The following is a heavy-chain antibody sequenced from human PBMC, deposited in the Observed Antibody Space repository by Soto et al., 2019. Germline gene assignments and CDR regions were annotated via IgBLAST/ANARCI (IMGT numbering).Heavy chain of an antibody. D-gene: IGHD2-21*02. V-gene: IGHV1-18*01. Sequence: ASVKVSCKASGGTFSSYASSWVRQAPGQGLEWMGGIIPIFGNTNYAQKLQGRVTMTTDTSTSTAYMELRSLRSDDTAVYYCARQNCGGDCYSDYWGQGTLVTVSS. CDR3: ARQNCGGDCYSDY. J-gene: IGHJ4*02. CDR1: GGTFSSYA. CDR2: IIPIFGNT.